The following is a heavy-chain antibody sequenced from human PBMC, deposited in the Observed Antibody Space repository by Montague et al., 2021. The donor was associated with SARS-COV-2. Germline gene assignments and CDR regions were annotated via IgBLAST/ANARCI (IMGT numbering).Heavy chain of an antibody. CDR1: GGSISSYY. CDR3: ARNLVVHYWYGMDV. Sequence: SETLSLTCTVAGGSISSYYWSWIRQPPGKGLEWIGYINYSGSTNYNPSLKSRVTISVDTSKNQFSLNLSSVTAADTAVYYCARNLVVHYWYGMDVWGQGATGPVPS. J-gene: IGHJ6*02. V-gene: IGHV4-59*01. D-gene: IGHD2-15*01. CDR2: INYSGST.